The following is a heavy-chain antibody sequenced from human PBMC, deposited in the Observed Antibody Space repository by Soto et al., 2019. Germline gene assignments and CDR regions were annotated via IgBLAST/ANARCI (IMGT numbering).Heavy chain of an antibody. J-gene: IGHJ6*03. CDR1: GFTFSSYW. D-gene: IGHD3-3*01. Sequence: GGSLRLSCAASGFTFSSYWMSWVRQAPGKGLEWVANIKQDGSEKYYVDSVKGRFTISRDNAKNSLYLQMNSLRAEDTAVYYCARDMSDFWSGYYAGPYYYYMDVWGKGTTVTVSS. V-gene: IGHV3-7*01. CDR2: IKQDGSEK. CDR3: ARDMSDFWSGYYAGPYYYYMDV.